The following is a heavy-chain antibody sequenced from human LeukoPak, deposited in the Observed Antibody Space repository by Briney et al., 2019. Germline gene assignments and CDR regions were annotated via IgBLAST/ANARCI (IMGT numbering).Heavy chain of an antibody. CDR2: IYYSGST. CDR3: ARIPYASENWFDP. D-gene: IGHD3-10*01. Sequence: PSETLSLTCTVSGGSISTSYWSWIRQPPGKGLEWIGYIYYSGSTNYNPSLKSRITMSVDTSKNQFSLKLTSVTAADTAVYYCARIPYASENWFDPWGQGTLVTVSS. CDR1: GGSISTSY. J-gene: IGHJ5*02. V-gene: IGHV4-59*01.